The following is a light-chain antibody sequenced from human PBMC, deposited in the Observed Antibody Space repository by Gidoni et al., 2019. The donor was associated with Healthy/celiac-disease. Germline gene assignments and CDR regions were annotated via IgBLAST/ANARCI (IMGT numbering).Light chain of an antibody. CDR3: QSADSSGTYNV. Sequence: SYELTQPPSVSVSPGQTARITCSGDALPKQYAYWYQQKPGQAPVLVKYKDSERPSGIPERFSGSSSGTTVTLTISGVQAEDEADYYCQSADSSGTYNVFGTGTKVTVL. V-gene: IGLV3-25*03. J-gene: IGLJ1*01. CDR1: ALPKQY. CDR2: KDS.